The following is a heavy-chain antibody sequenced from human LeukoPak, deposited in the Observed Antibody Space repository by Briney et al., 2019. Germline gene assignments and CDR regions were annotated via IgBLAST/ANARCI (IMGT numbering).Heavy chain of an antibody. V-gene: IGHV3-48*03. Sequence: PGGSLRLSCAASGFTFSNNEMNWVRQAPGKGLEWVSHSSSSGSIIYYADSVKGRFTITRDNAKNSLYLQMNSLRAEDTAVYYCARGDDDRSGYYGLDAFDIWGQGTMVTVSS. D-gene: IGHD3-22*01. CDR1: GFTFSNNE. CDR3: ARGDDDRSGYYGLDAFDI. CDR2: SSSSGSII. J-gene: IGHJ3*02.